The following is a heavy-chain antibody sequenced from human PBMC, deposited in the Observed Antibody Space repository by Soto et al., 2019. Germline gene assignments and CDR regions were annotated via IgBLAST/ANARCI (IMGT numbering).Heavy chain of an antibody. CDR1: GGTFSSYA. V-gene: IGHV1-69*12. CDR2: VIPVFDIT. J-gene: IGHJ5*02. Sequence: QVHLVQSGAEVKKPGSSVKVSCKASGGTFSSYAINWVRQAPGQGLEWMGGVIPVFDITNYAPKFQGRLTITADESTSTAYMELSSLKSEDTAVYFCARDSLTDGYIGGWVDPWGQGSLVTVSS. D-gene: IGHD5-12*01. CDR3: ARDSLTDGYIGGWVDP.